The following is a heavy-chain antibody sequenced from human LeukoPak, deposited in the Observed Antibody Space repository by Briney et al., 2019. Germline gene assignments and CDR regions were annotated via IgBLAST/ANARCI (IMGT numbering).Heavy chain of an antibody. CDR3: ARGVVRDYASDY. CDR1: GGTFSSYA. Sequence: ASVKVSCKASGGTFSSYAISWVRQAPGQGLEWMGGIIPIFGTANYAQKFQGRVTITADESTSTAYMELSSLRSEDTAVYYCARGVVRDYASDYWGQGTLVTVSS. J-gene: IGHJ4*02. CDR2: IIPIFGTA. D-gene: IGHD3-10*01. V-gene: IGHV1-69*01.